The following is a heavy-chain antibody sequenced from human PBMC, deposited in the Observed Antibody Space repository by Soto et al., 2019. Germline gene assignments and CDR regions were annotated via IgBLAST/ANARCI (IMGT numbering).Heavy chain of an antibody. D-gene: IGHD1-7*01. CDR1: GFTFSSYG. V-gene: IGHV3-33*01. CDR3: ARASSNWNYSYYYYGMDV. CDR2: IWYDGSNK. J-gene: IGHJ6*02. Sequence: PGGSLRLSCAASGFTFSSYGMHWVRQAPGKGLEWVAVIWYDGSNKYYADSVKGRFTISRDNSKNTLYLQMNSLRAEDTAVYYCARASSNWNYSYYYYGMDVWGQGTTVTVSS.